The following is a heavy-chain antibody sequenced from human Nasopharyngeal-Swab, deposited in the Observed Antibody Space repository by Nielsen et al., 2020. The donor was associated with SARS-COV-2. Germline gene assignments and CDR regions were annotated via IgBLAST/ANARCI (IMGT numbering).Heavy chain of an antibody. CDR1: GFTFSYHS. J-gene: IGHJ6*02. Sequence: GESPKIPRAASGFTFSYHSMNWVPQAPGKGLEWVSSISSSSTYIFYADSLKGRFTISRDNAKNSLYMQTNSLRAEDTALYYCARATLLGGDYYGLDVWGQGTTVTVSS. D-gene: IGHD4-17*01. V-gene: IGHV3-21*01. CDR2: ISSSSTYI. CDR3: ARATLLGGDYYGLDV.